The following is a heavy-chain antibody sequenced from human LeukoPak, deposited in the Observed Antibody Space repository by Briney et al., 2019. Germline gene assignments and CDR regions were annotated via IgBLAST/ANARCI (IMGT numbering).Heavy chain of an antibody. Sequence: ASVKVSCKASGYTFTGYYIHWVRQAPGQGLEWMGWINPNSGGTNFAQKFQGRVTMTRDTSISTAYMELSWLKSDDTAVYYCARDCSGGSRYGWAFDIWGQGTMVTVSS. J-gene: IGHJ3*02. D-gene: IGHD2-15*01. CDR1: GYTFTGYY. CDR3: ARDCSGGSRYGWAFDI. V-gene: IGHV1-2*02. CDR2: INPNSGGT.